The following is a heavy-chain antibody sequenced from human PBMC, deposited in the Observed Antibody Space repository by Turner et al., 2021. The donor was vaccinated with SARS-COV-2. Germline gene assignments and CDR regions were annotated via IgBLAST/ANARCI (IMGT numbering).Heavy chain of an antibody. CDR3: ARASGVDYYDSSGQRFDP. D-gene: IGHD3-22*01. J-gene: IGHJ5*02. CDR2: IIPIFGTA. Sequence: QVQLVQSGAEVKKPGYSVKVSCKASGCPFSSYAISCVRQAPGQGLEWMGGIIPIFGTANYAQKFQGRVTITADEATSTAYMELSSLRSEDTGVYYCARASGVDYYDSSGQRFDPWGQGTLVTVSS. V-gene: IGHV1-69*01. CDR1: GCPFSSYA.